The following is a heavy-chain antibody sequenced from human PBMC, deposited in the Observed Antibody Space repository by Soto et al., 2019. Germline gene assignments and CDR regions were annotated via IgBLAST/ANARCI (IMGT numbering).Heavy chain of an antibody. CDR1: GAPISSNY. Sequence: ETLSLTCTVAGAPISSNYWTWIRQPPGKGLEWIGYIYYSVTTKYNPSLESRLTISVDTSKNQFSLKLSSVTAADTAVYYCARAVNDFWSGFSYYFDYWGQGALVTVSS. CDR2: IYYSVTT. V-gene: IGHV4-59*01. CDR3: ARAVNDFWSGFSYYFDY. D-gene: IGHD3-3*01. J-gene: IGHJ4*02.